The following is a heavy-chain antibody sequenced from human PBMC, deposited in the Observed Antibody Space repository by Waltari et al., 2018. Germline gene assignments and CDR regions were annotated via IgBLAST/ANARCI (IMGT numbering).Heavy chain of an antibody. J-gene: IGHJ6*02. CDR2: ISDNERNI. CDR1: EFTFSSYA. V-gene: IGHV3-30*04. D-gene: IGHD3-22*01. CDR3: ARDLCDRTKCHGMDV. Sequence: VQLVGSGGGVVKPGRSLRLSCAASEFTFSSYAMRWVRQAPGKGLEWVAVISDNERNIFDMDSVKGRFTISRDKSKKTLYLQRNSLRPEYTAMYYCARDLCDRTKCHGMDVWGQGTTVTVSS.